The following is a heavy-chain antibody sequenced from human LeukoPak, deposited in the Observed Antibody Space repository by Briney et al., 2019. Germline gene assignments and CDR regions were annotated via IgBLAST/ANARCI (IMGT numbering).Heavy chain of an antibody. CDR3: ATYRQVLLPFES. D-gene: IGHD2-8*02. J-gene: IGHJ4*02. CDR1: GFTLSTFA. V-gene: IGHV3-23*01. CDR2: IFPSGGEI. Sequence: GGSLRLSCAASGFTLSTFAMIWVRQPPGKGLEWVSSIFPSGGEIHYADSVRGRFTISRDNSKSTLSLQMNSLRAEDTAIYYCATYRQVLLPFESWGQGTLVTVSS.